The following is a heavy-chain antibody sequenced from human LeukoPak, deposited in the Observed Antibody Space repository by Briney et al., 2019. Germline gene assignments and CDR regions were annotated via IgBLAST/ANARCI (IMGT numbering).Heavy chain of an antibody. Sequence: GGSLRLSCAASGFTFDDYAMHWVRQAPGKGLEWVSGIRWNSGSIGYADSVKGRFTISRDNAKNSLYLQMNSLRAEDTAVYYCAREHSGYDFPGRDYYYMDVWGKGTTVTVSS. V-gene: IGHV3-9*01. J-gene: IGHJ6*03. CDR3: AREHSGYDFPGRDYYYMDV. D-gene: IGHD5-12*01. CDR1: GFTFDDYA. CDR2: IRWNSGSI.